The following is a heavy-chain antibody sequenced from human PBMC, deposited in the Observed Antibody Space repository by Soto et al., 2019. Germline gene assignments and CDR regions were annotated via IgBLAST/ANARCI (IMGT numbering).Heavy chain of an antibody. CDR2: ISGSGGST. D-gene: IGHD6-19*01. CDR3: AKNWIAVAGKDKIYFDY. V-gene: IGHV3-23*01. CDR1: GFTFSSYA. J-gene: IGHJ4*02. Sequence: PGGSLRLSCAASGFTFSSYAMSWVRQAPGKGLEWVSAISGSGGSTYYADSVKGRFTISRDNSKNTLYLQMNSLRAEDTAVYYCAKNWIAVAGKDKIYFDYWGQGTLVTVSS.